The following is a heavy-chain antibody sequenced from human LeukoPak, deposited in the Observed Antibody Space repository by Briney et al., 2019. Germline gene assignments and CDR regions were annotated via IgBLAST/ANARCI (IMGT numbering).Heavy chain of an antibody. Sequence: PGRSLRLSCAASGFTFSNYGTHWVRQAPGKGLEWVAVISYDGNNKYYADSVKGRFTISRDNSKNTLYLQMNSLRAEDTAVYYCAKGSLSSSWSDYFDYWGQGTLVTVSS. V-gene: IGHV3-30*18. CDR1: GFTFSNYG. CDR2: ISYDGNNK. D-gene: IGHD6-13*01. J-gene: IGHJ4*02. CDR3: AKGSLSSSWSDYFDY.